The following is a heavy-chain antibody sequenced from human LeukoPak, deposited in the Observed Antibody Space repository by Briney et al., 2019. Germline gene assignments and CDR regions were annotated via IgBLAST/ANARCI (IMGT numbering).Heavy chain of an antibody. Sequence: GGSLRLSCAASGFTFSSYAMSWVRQAPGKGLEWVSAISGSGGSTYYADSVKGRFTISRDNSKNTLYLQMNSLRAEDTAVYHCAKDVILRALPPHDASDIWGQGTMVTVSS. J-gene: IGHJ3*02. CDR2: ISGSGGST. CDR3: AKDVILRALPPHDASDI. V-gene: IGHV3-23*01. D-gene: IGHD2-15*01. CDR1: GFTFSSYA.